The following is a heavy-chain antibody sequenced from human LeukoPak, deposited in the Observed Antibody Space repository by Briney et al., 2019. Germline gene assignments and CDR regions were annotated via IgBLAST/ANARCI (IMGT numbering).Heavy chain of an antibody. CDR2: IYYSGST. D-gene: IGHD3-16*01. Sequence: SETQSLTCTVSGASISSGDYLWSWIRQPPGMGLEWIGYIYYSGSTNYNPSLKSRVTISVDKSKNQFSLKLSSVTAADTAVYYCARSGGFRIVDYWGQGTLVTVSS. J-gene: IGHJ4*02. CDR3: ARSGGFRIVDY. CDR1: GASISSGDYL. V-gene: IGHV4-61*05.